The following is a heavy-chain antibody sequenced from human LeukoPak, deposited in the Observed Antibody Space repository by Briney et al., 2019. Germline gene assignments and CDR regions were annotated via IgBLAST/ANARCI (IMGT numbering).Heavy chain of an antibody. J-gene: IGHJ4*02. V-gene: IGHV4-59*08. Sequence: KPSETLSLTCTVSGGSISTYYWNWIRQPPGKGLEWIGYIYYTGTTNYNPSLKSRVTISLDTSKNQFSLKLSSVTAADTAVYYCARHWGKGSGWSFDYWGQGTLVTVSS. D-gene: IGHD6-19*01. CDR2: IYYTGTT. CDR3: ARHWGKGSGWSFDY. CDR1: GGSISTYY.